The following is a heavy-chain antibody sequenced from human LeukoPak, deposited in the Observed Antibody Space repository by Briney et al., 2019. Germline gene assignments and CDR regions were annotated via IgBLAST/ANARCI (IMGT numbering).Heavy chain of an antibody. CDR2: INPNSGGT. J-gene: IGHJ4*02. D-gene: IGHD3-10*01. CDR1: GYTYTGYY. V-gene: IGHV1-2*02. Sequence: ASVKVSCKASGYTYTGYYMHWVRQAPGQGLEWMGWINPNSGGTNYAQKFQGRVTMTRDTSISTAYMELSRLRSEDTAVYYCARERGVIPFDYWGQGTLVTVSS. CDR3: ARERGVIPFDY.